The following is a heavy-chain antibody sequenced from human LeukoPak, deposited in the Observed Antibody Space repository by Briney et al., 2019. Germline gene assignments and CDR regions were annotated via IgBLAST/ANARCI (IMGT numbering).Heavy chain of an antibody. CDR1: GFTFSDYY. CDR3: AIFFGGNSDY. V-gene: IGHV3-23*01. Sequence: GGSLRLSCAASGFTFSDYYMSWIRQAPGKGLEWVSAISGSGGSTYYADSVKGRFTISRDNSKNTLYLQMNSLRAEDTAVYYCAIFFGGNSDYWGQGTLVTVSS. CDR2: ISGSGGST. J-gene: IGHJ4*02. D-gene: IGHD4-23*01.